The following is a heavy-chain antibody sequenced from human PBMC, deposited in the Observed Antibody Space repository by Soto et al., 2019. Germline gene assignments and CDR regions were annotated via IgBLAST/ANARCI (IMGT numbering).Heavy chain of an antibody. CDR3: AKESLLWFGEFTAPFDY. Sequence: EVQLLESGGGLVQPGGSLRLSCAASGFTFSSYAMSWVRQAPGKGLEWVSAISGSGGSTYYADSVKGRFTISRDNSKNTLYLQMNSLRAEDTAVYYCAKESLLWFGEFTAPFDYWGQGTLVTVSS. V-gene: IGHV3-23*01. J-gene: IGHJ4*02. D-gene: IGHD3-10*01. CDR2: ISGSGGST. CDR1: GFTFSSYA.